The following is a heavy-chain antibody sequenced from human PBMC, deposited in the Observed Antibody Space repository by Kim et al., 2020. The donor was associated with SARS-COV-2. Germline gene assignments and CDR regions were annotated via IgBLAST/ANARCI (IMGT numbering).Heavy chain of an antibody. CDR3: ASLTSGLDYYDSSGYWFGYY. CDR1: GGSFSGYY. V-gene: IGHV4-34*01. D-gene: IGHD3-22*01. J-gene: IGHJ4*02. CDR2: INHSGST. Sequence: SETLSLTCAVYGGSFSGYYWSWIRQPPGEGLEWIGEINHSGSTNYNPSLKSRVTISVDTSKNQFSLKLSSVTAADTAVYYCASLTSGLDYYDSSGYWFGYYWGQGTLVTVSS.